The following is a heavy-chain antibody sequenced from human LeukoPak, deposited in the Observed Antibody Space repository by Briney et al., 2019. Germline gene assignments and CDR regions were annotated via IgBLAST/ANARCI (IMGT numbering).Heavy chain of an antibody. Sequence: PGGSLRLSCVASGFTFGDYPMHWVRQAPGKGLEWVSLISGDGGSSFQADSVRGRFTISRDNAKNSLYLQMNSLRAEDTAVYYCARDRYYDFWSGYYNVKGGYNWFDPWGQGTLVTVSS. J-gene: IGHJ5*02. CDR2: ISGDGGSS. V-gene: IGHV3-43*02. CDR3: ARDRYYDFWSGYYNVKGGYNWFDP. D-gene: IGHD3-3*01. CDR1: GFTFGDYP.